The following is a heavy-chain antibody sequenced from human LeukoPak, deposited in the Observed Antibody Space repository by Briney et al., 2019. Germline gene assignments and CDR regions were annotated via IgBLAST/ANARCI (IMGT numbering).Heavy chain of an antibody. J-gene: IGHJ4*02. D-gene: IGHD1-26*01. Sequence: PSETLSLICTVSGDSISSGSYYWSWIRQPAGKGLEWIGRIYTSGSTNYNLSLKSRVAIAVDTSKNQFSVKLSSVSAAGRVVYYCARDAVGATTKGFDYWGQGTLVTVSS. V-gene: IGHV4-61*02. CDR2: IYTSGST. CDR1: GDSISSGSYY. CDR3: ARDAVGATTKGFDY.